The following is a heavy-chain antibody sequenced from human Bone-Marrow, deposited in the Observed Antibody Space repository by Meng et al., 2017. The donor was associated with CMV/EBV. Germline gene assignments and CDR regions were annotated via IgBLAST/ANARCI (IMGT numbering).Heavy chain of an antibody. D-gene: IGHD2-2*01. CDR1: FTFSDFF. J-gene: IGHJ5*02. V-gene: IGHV3-11*04. CDR3: ARSKGPGYQLLSRWFDP. Sequence: FTFSDFFMSWIRQAPWKGLEWVSYISSSGSTIYYADSVKGRFTISRDNAKNSLYLQMNSLRAEDTAVYYCARSKGPGYQLLSRWFDPWGQGTLVTVSS. CDR2: ISSSGSTI.